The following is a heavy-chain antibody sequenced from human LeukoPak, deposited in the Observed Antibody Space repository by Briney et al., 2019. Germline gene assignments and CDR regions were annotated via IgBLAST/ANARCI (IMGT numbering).Heavy chain of an antibody. CDR3: ARDSAHYDSSEDY. Sequence: GGSLRLSCAASGFTFSDYYMSWIRQAPGKRVEWVSYISSSGSTIYYADSVKGRFTISRDNAKNSLYLQMNSLRAEDTAVYYCARDSAHYDSSEDYWGQGTLVTVSS. CDR2: ISSSGSTI. D-gene: IGHD3-22*01. V-gene: IGHV3-11*01. CDR1: GFTFSDYY. J-gene: IGHJ4*02.